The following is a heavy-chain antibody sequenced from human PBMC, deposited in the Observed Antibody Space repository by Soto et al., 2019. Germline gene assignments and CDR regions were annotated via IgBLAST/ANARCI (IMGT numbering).Heavy chain of an antibody. CDR1: GFTFSSYG. CDR2: IWYDGSNK. J-gene: IGHJ4*02. CDR3: ARDEGARARGFDYFDY. V-gene: IGHV3-33*01. Sequence: PGGSLRLSCAASGFTFSSYGMHWVRQAPGKGLEWVAVIWYDGSNKYYADSVKGRFTISRDNSKNTLYLQMNSLRAEDTAVYYCARDEGARARGFDYFDYWGQGTLVTVS. D-gene: IGHD3-10*01.